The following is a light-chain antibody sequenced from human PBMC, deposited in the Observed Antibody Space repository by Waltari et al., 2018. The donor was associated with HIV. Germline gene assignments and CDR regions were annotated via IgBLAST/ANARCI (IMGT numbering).Light chain of an antibody. J-gene: IGLJ1*01. V-gene: IGLV1-40*01. CDR2: ANT. Sequence: QSVLTQPPSVSGAPGQRVTISCSGTSSNIGAGYDVHWYQQVPGTAPKLLIYANTNRPSGGPDRFSGSKSGTSASVAITGLQAEDEADYYCQTYDSSLSGYVFGTGTKVSVL. CDR3: QTYDSSLSGYV. CDR1: SSNIGAGYD.